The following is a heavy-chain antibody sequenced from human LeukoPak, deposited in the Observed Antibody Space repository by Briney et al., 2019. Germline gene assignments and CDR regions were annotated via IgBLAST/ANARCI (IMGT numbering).Heavy chain of an antibody. CDR3: ARAAAVAGNRVGDY. CDR1: GYPFTTYY. Sequence: GASVKVSCKATGYPFTTYYLHWVRQAPGQGLEWMGWISAYNGNTNYAQKLQGRVTMTTDTSTSTAYMELRSLRSDDTAVYYCARAAAVAGNRVGDYWGQGTLVTVSS. CDR2: ISAYNGNT. D-gene: IGHD6-19*01. V-gene: IGHV1-18*04. J-gene: IGHJ4*02.